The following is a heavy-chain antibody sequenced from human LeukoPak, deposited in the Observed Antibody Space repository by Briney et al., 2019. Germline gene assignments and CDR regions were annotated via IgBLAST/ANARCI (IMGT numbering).Heavy chain of an antibody. CDR3: AKASVGGSAYDI. CDR2: ISGSGGST. J-gene: IGHJ3*02. CDR1: GFTFSSYA. Sequence: PGGSLRLSCAASGFTFSSYAMSWVRQAPGKGLEWVSAISGSGGSTYYADSVKGRFTISRDNSQNTLHLQMNYLRAEDTAVYYCAKASVGGSAYDIWGQGTMVTVSS. D-gene: IGHD1-26*01. V-gene: IGHV3-23*01.